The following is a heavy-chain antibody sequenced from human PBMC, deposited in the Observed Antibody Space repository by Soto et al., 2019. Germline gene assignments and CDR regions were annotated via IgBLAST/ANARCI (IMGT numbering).Heavy chain of an antibody. D-gene: IGHD3-22*01. CDR3: ARDRALYYDSSGYYDY. V-gene: IGHV3-7*01. Sequence: GSLRLPCAASGFTFSSYWMSWVRQAPGKGLEWVANRKQDGSEKYYVDSVKGRFTISRDNAKNSLYLQMNSLRAEDTAVYYCARDRALYYDSSGYYDYWGQGTLVTVSS. CDR2: RKQDGSEK. J-gene: IGHJ4*02. CDR1: GFTFSSYW.